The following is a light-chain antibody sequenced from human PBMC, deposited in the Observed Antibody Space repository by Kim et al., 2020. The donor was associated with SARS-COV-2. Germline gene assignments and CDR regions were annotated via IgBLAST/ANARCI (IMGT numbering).Light chain of an antibody. V-gene: IGLV2-23*02. Sequence: GQAVTIACTGTSNDIGSYDIVSLYQQLPGRAPKVVIYEVSKRPSGISSRFSGSKSGNTASLSISGLQTEDEADYSCCSYAGSGTWVFGGGTQLTVL. CDR1: SNDIGSYDI. CDR2: EVS. CDR3: CSYAGSGTWV. J-gene: IGLJ2*01.